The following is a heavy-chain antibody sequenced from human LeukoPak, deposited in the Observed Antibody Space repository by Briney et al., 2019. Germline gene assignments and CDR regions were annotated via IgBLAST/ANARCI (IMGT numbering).Heavy chain of an antibody. CDR3: ARDRMDV. J-gene: IGHJ6*04. CDR1: GFTFSSYW. Sequence: GGSLRLSCVASGFTFSSYWMSWVRQAPGKGLEWVANIKQDGSEKYYVDSVKGRFTISRDNAKNSLYLQMNSLRAEDTAVYYCARDRMDVWGKGTTVTVSS. V-gene: IGHV3-7*01. CDR2: IKQDGSEK.